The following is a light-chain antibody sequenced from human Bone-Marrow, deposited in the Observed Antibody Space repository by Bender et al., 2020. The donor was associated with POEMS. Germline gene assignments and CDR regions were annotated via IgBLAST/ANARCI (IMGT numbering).Light chain of an antibody. CDR1: SNDVGGYNF. J-gene: IGLJ3*02. CDR3: CSYAGSRTWV. CDR2: EVN. Sequence: QAALTQPPSASGSPGQSVTISCTGTSNDVGGYNFVSWYQQYPGRAPKLIIYEVNKRPSGVPDRFSGSKSGNTASLRISGLQAEDEADYVCCSYAGSRTWVFGGGTKLTVL. V-gene: IGLV2-8*01.